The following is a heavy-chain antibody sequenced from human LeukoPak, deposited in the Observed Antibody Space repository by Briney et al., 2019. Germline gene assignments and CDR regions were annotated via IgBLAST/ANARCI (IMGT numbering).Heavy chain of an antibody. CDR1: GFTFSSYA. CDR2: ISGSGGST. V-gene: IGHV3-23*01. CDR3: AKGPRRQWLVPAGLSYFDY. Sequence: GGSLRLSCAASGFTFSSYAMSWVRQAPGKGLEWVSAISGSGGSTYYADSVKGRFTISRDNSKNTLYLQMNSLRAEDTAVYYCAKGPRRQWLVPAGLSYFDYWGQGTLVTVSS. D-gene: IGHD6-19*01. J-gene: IGHJ4*02.